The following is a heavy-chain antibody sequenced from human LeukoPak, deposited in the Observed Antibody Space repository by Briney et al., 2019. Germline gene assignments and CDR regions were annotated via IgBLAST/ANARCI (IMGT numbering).Heavy chain of an antibody. CDR3: ATSGYYYYMDV. J-gene: IGHJ6*03. V-gene: IGHV1-46*01. Sequence: WMGIINPSGGSTSYAQKFQGRVTMTRDTSTSTVYMELSSLRSEDTAVYYCATSGYYYYMDVWGKGTTVTVSS. CDR2: INPSGGST. D-gene: IGHD3-3*01.